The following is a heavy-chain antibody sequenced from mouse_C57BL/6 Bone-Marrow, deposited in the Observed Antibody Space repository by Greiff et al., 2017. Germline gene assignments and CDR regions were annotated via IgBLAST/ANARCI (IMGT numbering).Heavy chain of an antibody. Sequence: VQLQKSGAELVRPGASVKLSCTASGFNIKDDYMHWVKQRPEQGLEWIGWIDPENGDTEYASKFQGKATITADTSSNTAYLQLSSLTSEDTAVYYCTTVTTVVAKGFAYWGQGTLVTVSA. D-gene: IGHD1-1*01. J-gene: IGHJ3*01. CDR2: IDPENGDT. CDR1: GFNIKDDY. CDR3: TTVTTVVAKGFAY. V-gene: IGHV14-4*01.